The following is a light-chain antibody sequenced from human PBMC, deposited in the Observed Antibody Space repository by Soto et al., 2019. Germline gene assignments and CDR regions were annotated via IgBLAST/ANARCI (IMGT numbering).Light chain of an antibody. Sequence: EIVLTQSPGTLSLSPGERATLSWRASQSVSSNYLGWYQQKPGQAPRLLIYGASSRATGIPDRFSGSGSGTDFTLTISRLEPEDFAVYFCQQYGSSPRTFGQGTTVEIK. V-gene: IGKV3-20*01. CDR1: QSVSSNY. CDR2: GAS. J-gene: IGKJ1*01. CDR3: QQYGSSPRT.